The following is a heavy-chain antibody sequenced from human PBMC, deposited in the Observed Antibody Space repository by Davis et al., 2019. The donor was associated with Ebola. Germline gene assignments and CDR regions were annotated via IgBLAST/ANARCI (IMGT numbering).Heavy chain of an antibody. J-gene: IGHJ4*02. CDR3: ARTRPIVVVPAAMLSVGGGFDY. V-gene: IGHV1-69*13. CDR2: IIPIFGTA. CDR1: GGTFSSYA. D-gene: IGHD2-2*01. Sequence: SVKVSCKASGGTFSSYAISWVRQAPGQGLEWMGGIIPIFGTANYAQKFQGRVTITADESTSTAYMELSSLRSEDTAVYYCARTRPIVVVPAAMLSVGGGFDYWGQGTLVTVSS.